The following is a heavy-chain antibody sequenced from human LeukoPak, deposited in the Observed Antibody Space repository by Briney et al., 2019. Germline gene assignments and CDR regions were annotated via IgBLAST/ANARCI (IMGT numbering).Heavy chain of an antibody. CDR1: GYTFSSYY. CDR3: ARGPPGRVYDSSKRGLFDP. CDR2: INPSGGTT. Sequence: ASVKVSCKASGYTFSSYYMHWVRQAPGQGLEWMGIINPSGGTTSYAQKFQGRLTMTRDTSTSTVFMELGSLRSEDTAVYYCARGPPGRVYDSSKRGLFDPWGQGTLVTVSS. V-gene: IGHV1-46*01. J-gene: IGHJ5*02. D-gene: IGHD3-22*01.